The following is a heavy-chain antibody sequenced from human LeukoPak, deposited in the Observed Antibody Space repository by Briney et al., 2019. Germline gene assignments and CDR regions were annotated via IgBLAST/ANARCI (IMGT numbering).Heavy chain of an antibody. Sequence: PGGSLRLSCAASGSTFSSYGMHWVRQAPGKGLEWVAVIWYDGSNKYYADSVKGRFTISRDNSKNTLYLQMNSLRAEDTAVYYCAKDGYCSGGSCYSYAGDYFDYWGQGTLVTVSS. CDR1: GSTFSSYG. J-gene: IGHJ4*02. D-gene: IGHD2-15*01. CDR3: AKDGYCSGGSCYSYAGDYFDY. CDR2: IWYDGSNK. V-gene: IGHV3-33*06.